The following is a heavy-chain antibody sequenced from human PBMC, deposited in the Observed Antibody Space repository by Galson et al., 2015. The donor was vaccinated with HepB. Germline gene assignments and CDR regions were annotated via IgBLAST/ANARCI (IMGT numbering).Heavy chain of an antibody. D-gene: IGHD6-13*01. CDR1: GFSLSTSGMC. V-gene: IGHV2-70*11. CDR3: ALNLISSSSPLGEGY. CDR2: IDWDDDK. Sequence: PALVKPTQTLTLTCTFSGFSLSTSGMCVSWIRQPPGKALEWLARIDWDDDKYYSTSLKTRLTISKDTSKNQVVLTMTNMDPVDTATYYCALNLISSSSPLGEGYWGQGTLVTVSS. J-gene: IGHJ4*02.